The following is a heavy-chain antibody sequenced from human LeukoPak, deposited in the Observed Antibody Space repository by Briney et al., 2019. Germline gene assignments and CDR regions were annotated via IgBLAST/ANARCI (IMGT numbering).Heavy chain of an antibody. CDR1: GFTFSSYA. V-gene: IGHV3-30*02. CDR2: IRYDGSNK. D-gene: IGHD3-3*01. Sequence: GGSLRLSCAASGFTFSSYAMHWVRQAPGKGLEWVTFIRYDGSNKYYADSVKGRLTISRDNSKNTLYLQMNSLRAEDTAVYYCAKGSKEVLFTRDHYMDVWGKGTTVTISS. CDR3: AKGSKEVLFTRDHYMDV. J-gene: IGHJ6*03.